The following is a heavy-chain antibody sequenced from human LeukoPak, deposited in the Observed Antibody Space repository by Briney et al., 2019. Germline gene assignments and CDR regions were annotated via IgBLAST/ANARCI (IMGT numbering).Heavy chain of an antibody. V-gene: IGHV3-23*01. D-gene: IGHD6-19*01. CDR1: GFTFSSYA. CDR3: VHEGYSSGWPFDP. CDR2: ISGSGGST. Sequence: PGGSLRLSCAASGFTFSSYAMSWVRQAPGKGLERVSAISGSGGSTYYADSVKGRFTISRDSSKNTLYLQMNSLRAEDTAVYYCVHEGYSSGWPFDPWGQGTLVTVSS. J-gene: IGHJ5*02.